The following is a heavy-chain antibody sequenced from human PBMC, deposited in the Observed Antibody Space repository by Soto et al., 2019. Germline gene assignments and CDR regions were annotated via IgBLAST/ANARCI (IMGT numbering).Heavy chain of an antibody. CDR3: VRDPENDHGLLFDY. CDR1: VFTFIAYA. Sequence: GWSLRLSCASSVFTFIAYAMGWVRQAPGKEMEWVAVVSSSGTRAWYGDSVRGRFTISRDNSKNTLYLQMNSLRDEDTAVFYCVRDPENDHGLLFDYWGLGTLVTVSS. J-gene: IGHJ4*02. V-gene: IGHV3-23*01. D-gene: IGHD2-21*01. CDR2: VSSSGTRA.